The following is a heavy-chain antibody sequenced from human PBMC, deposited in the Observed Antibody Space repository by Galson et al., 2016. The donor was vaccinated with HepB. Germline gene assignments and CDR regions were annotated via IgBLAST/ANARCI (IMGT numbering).Heavy chain of an antibody. J-gene: IGHJ4*02. CDR3: AQGVNTVSYFES. Sequence: ETLSLTCTVSGAPISSHYWNWIRRPPGKGLEWIGYVHYSGSTNYNSSLKSRVTISVDTSQNQFSLMLSSLIAADTAIYYCAQGVNTVSYFESWGPGTLVAVSS. CDR1: GAPISSHY. D-gene: IGHD4-17*01. V-gene: IGHV4-59*11. CDR2: VHYSGST.